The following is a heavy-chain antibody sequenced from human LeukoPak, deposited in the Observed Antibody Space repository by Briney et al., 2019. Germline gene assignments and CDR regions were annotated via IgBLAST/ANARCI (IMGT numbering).Heavy chain of an antibody. Sequence: GSLRLSCVASGFTFSSYAMSWIRQPPGKGLEWIGYIYYSGSTNYNPSLKSRVTISVDTSKNQFSLKLSSVTAADTAVYYCASLVVPAAPYYYYYYMDVWGKGTTVTVSS. CDR2: IYYSGST. V-gene: IGHV4-59*01. D-gene: IGHD2-2*01. CDR1: GFTFSSYA. CDR3: ASLVVPAAPYYYYYYMDV. J-gene: IGHJ6*03.